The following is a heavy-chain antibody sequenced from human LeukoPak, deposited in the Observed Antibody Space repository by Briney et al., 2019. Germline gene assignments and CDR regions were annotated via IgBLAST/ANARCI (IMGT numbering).Heavy chain of an antibody. CDR2: ITSSGGST. D-gene: IGHD3-10*01. J-gene: IGHJ4*02. CDR1: GFTVSSNY. V-gene: IGHV3-23*01. Sequence: GGSLRLSCAASGFTVSSNYMNWVRQAPGKGLECVSEITSSGGSTYYADSGKGRFTISRDNSKNTLYLQMNSLRPEDTALHYCVRRSGFYFDYWGQGILVTVSS. CDR3: VRRSGFYFDY.